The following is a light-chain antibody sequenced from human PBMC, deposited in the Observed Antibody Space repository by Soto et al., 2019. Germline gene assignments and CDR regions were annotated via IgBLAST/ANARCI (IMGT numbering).Light chain of an antibody. J-gene: IGKJ1*01. CDR1: QGLVFSDGNTY. CDR2: RIS. Sequence: DVVMTQSPLSLPVTLGQPASTSCRSSQGLVFSDGNTYLSWYQQRPGQSPRRLIYRISNRDSGVPDRFGGSGSGTDFTLEISRVEAEDVGVYFCMQGSHWPRTFGQGTKVDIK. CDR3: MQGSHWPRT. V-gene: IGKV2-30*01.